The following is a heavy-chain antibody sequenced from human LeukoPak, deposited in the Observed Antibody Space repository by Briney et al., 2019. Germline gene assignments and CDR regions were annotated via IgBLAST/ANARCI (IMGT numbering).Heavy chain of an antibody. D-gene: IGHD5-24*01. Sequence: SETLSLTCAVYGGSFSGYYLSWIRQPPGKGLEWIGEIHPSGSTNYSPSLKSRVTISLDTSNNQFSLKLSSVTAADTAMYYCARGTDEYKGGNYWGQGTLVTVSS. CDR2: IHPSGST. J-gene: IGHJ4*02. V-gene: IGHV4-34*01. CDR1: GGSFSGYY. CDR3: ARGTDEYKGGNY.